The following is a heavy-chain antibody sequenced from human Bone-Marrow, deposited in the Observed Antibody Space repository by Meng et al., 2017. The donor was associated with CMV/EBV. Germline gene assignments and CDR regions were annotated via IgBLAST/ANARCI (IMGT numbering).Heavy chain of an antibody. D-gene: IGHD1-26*01. V-gene: IGHV3-48*04. CDR2: ISSSSSTI. CDR1: GFTFSSYS. Sequence: GGSLRLSCAASGFTFSSYSMNWVRQAPGKGLEWVSYISSSSSTIYYADSVKGRFTISRDNAKNSLYLQMNSLRAEDTAVYYCARVLQLVGDAFDIWGQGTMVTVSS. CDR3: ARVLQLVGDAFDI. J-gene: IGHJ3*02.